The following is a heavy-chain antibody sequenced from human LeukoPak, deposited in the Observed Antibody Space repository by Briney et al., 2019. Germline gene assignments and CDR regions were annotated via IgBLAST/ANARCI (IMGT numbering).Heavy chain of an antibody. J-gene: IGHJ4*02. V-gene: IGHV3-74*01. D-gene: IGHD1-14*01. Sequence: GGSLRLSCAAPGFTFSSYWMHWVRQVPGKGLVRVARINPGGSSITYADSVKGRFTISRDNAKNTLYLQMDSLRAEDTGVYYCARSNQADDYWGQGTLVTVSS. CDR3: ARSNQADDY. CDR1: GFTFSSYW. CDR2: INPGGSSI.